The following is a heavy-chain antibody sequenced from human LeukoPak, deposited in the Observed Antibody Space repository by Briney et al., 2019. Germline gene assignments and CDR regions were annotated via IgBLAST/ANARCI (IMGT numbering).Heavy chain of an antibody. J-gene: IGHJ3*02. V-gene: IGHV4-38-2*02. Sequence: KPSETLSLTCTVSGFSVSSGYYWGWIRQAPGKGLEWLGIIYPGGSTSYYYPSLKSRVTISVDTSQNQFSLKLSSVTAADTAVYYCARDPHCSSGSCLDAFDIWGQGTMVTVSS. CDR2: IYPGGSTS. CDR1: GFSVSSGYY. CDR3: ARDPHCSSGSCLDAFDI. D-gene: IGHD2-15*01.